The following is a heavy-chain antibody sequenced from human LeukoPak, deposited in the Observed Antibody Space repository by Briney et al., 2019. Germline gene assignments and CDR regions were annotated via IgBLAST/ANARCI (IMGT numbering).Heavy chain of an antibody. J-gene: IGHJ4*02. CDR2: IYYTGST. D-gene: IGHD3-9*01. CDR1: GGSVSSTEFY. CDR3: ARLSKGRYFDYIFDY. V-gene: IGHV4-39*01. Sequence: SETLSLTCTVSGGSVSSTEFYWGWIRQPSGKGLQWIGNIYYTGSTYYNPSLNSRVTMSVDTSQNQISLKMTSVTAADTAVYYCARLSKGRYFDYIFDYWGQGTLVTVSS.